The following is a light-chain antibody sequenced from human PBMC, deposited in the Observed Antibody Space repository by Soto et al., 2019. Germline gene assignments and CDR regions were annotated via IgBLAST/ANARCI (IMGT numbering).Light chain of an antibody. J-gene: IGKJ2*01. Sequence: EIVLTQSPGTLSLSPGEGATLSCRASQSVRSGSLSWYQQKPGQAPRLLIYGASSRTADIPARFSSRGAGTDFTLTITRVEAEDFALYYWHHCAGSPYTFGQGTKLEIK. CDR2: GAS. CDR1: QSVRSGS. V-gene: IGKV3-20*01. CDR3: HHCAGSPYT.